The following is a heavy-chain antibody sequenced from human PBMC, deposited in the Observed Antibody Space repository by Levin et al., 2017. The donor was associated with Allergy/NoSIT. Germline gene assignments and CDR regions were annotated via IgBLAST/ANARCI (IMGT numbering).Heavy chain of an antibody. Sequence: GGSLRLSCAASGFTVSSNYMSWVRQAPGKGLEWVSVIYSGGSTYYAGSVKGRFTISRDNSKNTLYLQMNSLRAEDTAVYYCARIGGGYSSGGRAFDIWGQGTMVTVSS. D-gene: IGHD6-19*01. CDR1: GFTVSSNY. CDR2: IYSGGST. J-gene: IGHJ3*02. CDR3: ARIGGGYSSGGRAFDI. V-gene: IGHV3-53*01.